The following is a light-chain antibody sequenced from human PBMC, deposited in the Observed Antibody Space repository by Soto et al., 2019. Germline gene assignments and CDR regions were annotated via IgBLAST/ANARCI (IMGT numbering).Light chain of an antibody. J-gene: IGLJ3*02. CDR1: GSDIGTYNF. CDR2: EVA. Sequence: QSALTQPASVSGSPGQSITISCSGSGSDIGTYNFVSWYQHHPGRAPKLIISEVANRPSGVSDRFSGSKSGSLASLTISGLQADDEAVYYSSSYTNTGTLVVFGVGTKVTVL. V-gene: IGLV2-14*01. CDR3: SSYTNTGTLVV.